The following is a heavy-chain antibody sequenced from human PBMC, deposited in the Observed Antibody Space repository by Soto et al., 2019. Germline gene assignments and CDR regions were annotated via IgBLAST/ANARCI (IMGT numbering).Heavy chain of an antibody. CDR2: IHPSGGTT. CDR1: GYTFTAFF. J-gene: IGHJ4*02. V-gene: IGHV1-46*01. CDR3: ARAPYSSSSFFFDY. D-gene: IGHD6-6*01. Sequence: ASVKVSCKASGYTFTAFFIHWVRQAPGKGLEWMGIIHPSGGTTNYAQKFQGRVAMTWDTSTSTVYMDLSSLRSDDTAVYYCARAPYSSSSFFFDYWGPGTLVTVSS.